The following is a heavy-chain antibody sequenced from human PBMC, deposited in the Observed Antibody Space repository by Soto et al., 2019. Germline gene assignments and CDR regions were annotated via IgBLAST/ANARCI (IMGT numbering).Heavy chain of an antibody. Sequence: ASVKLSCKVSGYPLTELCMHWVRQAPGKGLEWMGGFDPEDGETIYAQKFQGRVTMTEDTSTDTAYMELSSLRSEDTAVYYCATDLAITYCSGGSCYRYWGQGTLVTVSS. V-gene: IGHV1-24*01. CDR3: ATDLAITYCSGGSCYRY. CDR2: FDPEDGET. J-gene: IGHJ4*02. D-gene: IGHD2-15*01. CDR1: GYPLTELC.